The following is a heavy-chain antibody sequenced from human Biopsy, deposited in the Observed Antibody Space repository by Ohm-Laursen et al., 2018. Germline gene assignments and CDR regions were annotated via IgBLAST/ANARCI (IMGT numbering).Heavy chain of an antibody. J-gene: IGHJ6*02. D-gene: IGHD2-21*01. CDR3: ARIPIPIFSAALVYRHRRHLQGLDV. V-gene: IGHV2-70*16. CDR1: GFSVNTRGMS. Sequence: TQTLTLTCTLSGFSVNTRGMSVTWIRQPPGKALERLARFHWDDANLLRPSLKSRLTISKGTSGNRVVLTLSDVDPVDTGTYYCARIPIPIFSAALVYRHRRHLQGLDVWGQGTTVIVSS. CDR2: FHWDDAN.